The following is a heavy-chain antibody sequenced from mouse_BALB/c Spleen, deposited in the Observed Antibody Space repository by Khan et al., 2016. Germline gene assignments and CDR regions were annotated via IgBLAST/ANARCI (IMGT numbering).Heavy chain of an antibody. CDR1: GFKIQDYY. CDR2: IDPENAYT. CDR3: NAEGYDGGFDY. Sequence: VQLQQSGAELVRSGASVRLSCTASGFKIQDYYMHWVKQRPEQGLEWIGWIDPENAYTEYAPKFQGKATLTADSSSNTAYLQLSSLTSEDTAVXYCNAEGYDGGFDYWGQGTTLTVS. J-gene: IGHJ2*01. D-gene: IGHD2-2*01. V-gene: IGHV14-4*02.